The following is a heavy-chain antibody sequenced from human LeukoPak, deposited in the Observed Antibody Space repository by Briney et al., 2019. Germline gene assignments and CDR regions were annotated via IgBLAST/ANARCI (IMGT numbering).Heavy chain of an antibody. CDR2: ISSNGGST. V-gene: IGHV3-64*01. CDR1: GFTFSSYA. D-gene: IGHD2-2*01. J-gene: IGHJ4*02. CDR3: TTDLGKYCSSTSCYDY. Sequence: GGSLRLSCAASGFTFSSYAMHWVRQAPGKGLEYVSAISSNGGSTYYANSVKGRFTISRDNSKNTLYLQMGSLRAEDMAVYYCTTDLGKYCSSTSCYDYWGQGTLVTVSS.